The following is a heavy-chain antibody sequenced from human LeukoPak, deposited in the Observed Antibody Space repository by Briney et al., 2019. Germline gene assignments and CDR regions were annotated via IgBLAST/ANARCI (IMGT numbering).Heavy chain of an antibody. Sequence: GGSLRLSCAASGFTFSSYGMHWVRQAPGKGLEWVAVISYDGSNKYYADSVKGRFTISRDNSKNTLYLQMNSLRAEDTAVYYCAREPPSGDYGDYGLDYWGQGTLVTVSS. CDR2: ISYDGSNK. CDR3: AREPPSGDYGDYGLDY. CDR1: GFTFSSYG. J-gene: IGHJ4*02. D-gene: IGHD4-17*01. V-gene: IGHV3-30*06.